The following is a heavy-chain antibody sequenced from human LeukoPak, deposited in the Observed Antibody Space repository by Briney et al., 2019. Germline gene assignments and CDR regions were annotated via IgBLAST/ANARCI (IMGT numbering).Heavy chain of an antibody. Sequence: PSETLSLTCAVYGGSFSGYYWSWIRQPPGKVLEWIGEINHSGSTNYNPSLKSRVTISVDTSKNQFSLKLSSVTAADTAVYYCAVRGVRGVIMSWGQGTLVTVSS. CDR3: AVRGVRGVIMS. CDR2: INHSGST. J-gene: IGHJ5*02. D-gene: IGHD3-10*01. CDR1: GGSFSGYY. V-gene: IGHV4-34*01.